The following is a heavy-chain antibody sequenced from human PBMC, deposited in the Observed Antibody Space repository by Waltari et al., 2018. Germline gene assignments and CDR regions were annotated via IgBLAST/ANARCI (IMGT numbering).Heavy chain of an antibody. Sequence: QVQLVESGGGVVQPGRSLRLSCAASGFTFSSYAMHWVRQAPGKGLEWVAVISYDGSNKYYAVSVKGRFTISRDNSKNTLYLQMNSLRAEDTAVYYCASLGYWGQGTLVTVSS. CDR1: GFTFSSYA. D-gene: IGHD7-27*01. V-gene: IGHV3-30-3*01. CDR3: ASLGY. J-gene: IGHJ4*02. CDR2: ISYDGSNK.